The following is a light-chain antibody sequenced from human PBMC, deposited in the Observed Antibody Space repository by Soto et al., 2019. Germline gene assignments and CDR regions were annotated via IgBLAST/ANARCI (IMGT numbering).Light chain of an antibody. V-gene: IGKV3-15*01. Sequence: EIVMTQTQATLSVSPGERATLSCRASQNILSNLAWYQQKPGQAPRLLIYGASTRATGIPARFSGSGSGTEFTLTISSLQSEDFEIYYCQQYNNWPITFGQGTRLEI. CDR1: QNILSN. J-gene: IGKJ5*01. CDR3: QQYNNWPIT. CDR2: GAS.